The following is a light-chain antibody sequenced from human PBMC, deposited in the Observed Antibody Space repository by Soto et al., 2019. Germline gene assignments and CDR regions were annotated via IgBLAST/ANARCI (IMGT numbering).Light chain of an antibody. J-gene: IGLJ1*01. CDR1: DSDVGAYNY. Sequence: QSALTQPAAVSGSPGQSITISCTGTDSDVGAYNYVSWYRQHPDKAPELMIYYVSSRPSGVSYRFSGSKSGNTASLTISGLQAEDEADYYCSSFTKRDSYVFGSGTKVTVL. CDR2: YVS. V-gene: IGLV2-14*03. CDR3: SSFTKRDSYV.